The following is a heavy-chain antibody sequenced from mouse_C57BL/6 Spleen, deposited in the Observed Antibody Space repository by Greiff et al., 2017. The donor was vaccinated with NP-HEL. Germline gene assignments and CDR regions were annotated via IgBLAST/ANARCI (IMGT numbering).Heavy chain of an antibody. D-gene: IGHD1-1*01. CDR2: IRNKANGYTT. CDR3: ARYRGVYGAMDY. V-gene: IGHV7-3*01. J-gene: IGHJ4*01. Sequence: EVKLVESGGGLVQPGGSLSLSCAASGFTFTDYYMSWVRQPPGKALEWLGFIRNKANGYTTEYSASVKGRFTISRDNSKSILYLQRNALRADDSATYCGARYRGVYGAMDYWGQGTSVTVSS. CDR1: GFTFTDYY.